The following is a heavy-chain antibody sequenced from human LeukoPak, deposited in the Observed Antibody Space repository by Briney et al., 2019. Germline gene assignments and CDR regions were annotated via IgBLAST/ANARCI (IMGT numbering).Heavy chain of an antibody. CDR2: INPNSGGT. Sequence: ASVKVSCKASGYTFTGYYMHWVRQAPAQGLEGMGWINPNSGGTNYAQKFQGRVTMTRDTSISTAYMELSRLRSDDTAVYYCARENYYDSSGYSRDAFDIWGQGTMVTVSS. J-gene: IGHJ3*02. D-gene: IGHD3-22*01. CDR1: GYTFTGYY. CDR3: ARENYYDSSGYSRDAFDI. V-gene: IGHV1-2*02.